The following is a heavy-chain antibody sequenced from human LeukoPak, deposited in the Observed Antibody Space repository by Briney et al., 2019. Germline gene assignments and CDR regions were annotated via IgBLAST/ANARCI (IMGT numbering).Heavy chain of an antibody. V-gene: IGHV3-23*01. J-gene: IGHJ4*02. CDR2: MSGGGANA. CDR3: ANGRDFYDSTVDFDY. D-gene: IGHD3-22*01. Sequence: GGSLRLSCAASGFTFSSYVMSWVRQAPGKGLEWVSAMSGGGANAYYADAVRGRFTISRDNSRSTLYLQVNSLRAEDTAVYYCANGRDFYDSTVDFDYWGQGTLVTVSS. CDR1: GFTFSSYV.